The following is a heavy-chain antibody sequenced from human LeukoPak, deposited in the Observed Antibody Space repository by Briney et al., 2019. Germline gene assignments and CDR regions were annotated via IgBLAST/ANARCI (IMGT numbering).Heavy chain of an antibody. CDR3: ARDHSSSSQLLDY. D-gene: IGHD6-13*01. CDR2: ISAYNGDT. V-gene: IGHV1-18*01. CDR1: GYTFTSYG. Sequence: GASVKVSCKASGYTFTSYGIGWVRQAPGQGPEWVGWISAYNGDTNYAQKFQGRFTMTTDTSTSTANMELRSLRSDDTAVYCCARDHSSSSQLLDYWGQGTLVTISS. J-gene: IGHJ4*02.